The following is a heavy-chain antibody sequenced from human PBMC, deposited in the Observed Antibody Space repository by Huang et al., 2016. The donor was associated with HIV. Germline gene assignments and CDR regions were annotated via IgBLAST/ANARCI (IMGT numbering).Heavy chain of an antibody. CDR3: AGGGPYSRDYYYYGMDV. Sequence: QVQLQESGPGLVKPSETLSLPCTVSGGSISSYYWSWIRQPPGKGLEWIGYIRDSGNTHYNPSLSSRVTTSVATSKNQFFLKLSSVTAADTAVYYCAGGGPYSRDYYYYGMDVWGQGTTVTVSS. CDR2: IRDSGNT. CDR1: GGSISSYY. D-gene: IGHD6-13*01. V-gene: IGHV4-59*01. J-gene: IGHJ6*02.